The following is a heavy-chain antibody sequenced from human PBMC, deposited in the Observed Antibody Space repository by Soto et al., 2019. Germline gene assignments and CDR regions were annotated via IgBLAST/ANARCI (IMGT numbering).Heavy chain of an antibody. CDR3: AREGVSSSWYNYYGMDV. CDR2: IYYSGST. Sequence: SETLSLTCTVSGGSISSYYLSLVRQPPGRGLVWIGYIYYSGSTNYNPSLKSRVTISVDTSKNQFSLKLSSVTAADTAVYYCAREGVSSSWYNYYGMDVWGQGTTVTVSS. J-gene: IGHJ6*02. V-gene: IGHV4-59*01. CDR1: GGSISSYY. D-gene: IGHD6-13*01.